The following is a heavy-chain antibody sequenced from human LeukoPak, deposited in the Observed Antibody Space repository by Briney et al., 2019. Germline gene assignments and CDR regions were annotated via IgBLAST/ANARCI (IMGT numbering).Heavy chain of an antibody. CDR2: IFYSGST. CDR3: AKSNSYGLVDI. J-gene: IGHJ3*02. V-gene: IGHV4-34*12. D-gene: IGHD3-16*02. Sequence: SETLSLTCAVYGGSFSGYYWSWIRQPPGKGLEWIGNIFYSGSTYYSPSLRSRVTISLDTSRNQFSLKLNSVTAADTAVYYCAKSNSYGLVDIWGQGTMVTVSS. CDR1: GGSFSGYY.